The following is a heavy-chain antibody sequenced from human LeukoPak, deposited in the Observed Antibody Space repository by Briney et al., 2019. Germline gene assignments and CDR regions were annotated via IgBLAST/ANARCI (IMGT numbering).Heavy chain of an antibody. CDR3: ARDRLSTSRYRRLENWFDP. D-gene: IGHD2/OR15-2a*01. Sequence: ASVTRSCKASGYTFSDYYIHWVRQAPGQGLEWMGWINTNTGGTNSPQKFQGRVTLTRDTSITTAYMQLSRLRSDDTAVYYCARDRLSTSRYRRLENWFDPWGQGTLVTVSS. J-gene: IGHJ5*02. CDR2: INTNTGGT. V-gene: IGHV1-2*02. CDR1: GYTFSDYY.